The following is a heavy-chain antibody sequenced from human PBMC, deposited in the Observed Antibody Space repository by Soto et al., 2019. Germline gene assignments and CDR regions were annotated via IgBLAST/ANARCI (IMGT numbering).Heavy chain of an antibody. Sequence: ETLSLTCTVSGYSFTSYWIGWVRQMPGKGLEWMGIIYPGDSDTRYSPSFQGQVTISADKSISTAYLQWSSLKASDTAMYYCAGRRGGHYYFDYWGQGTLVTVSS. D-gene: IGHD3-16*01. CDR3: AGRRGGHYYFDY. J-gene: IGHJ4*02. CDR2: IYPGDSDT. CDR1: GYSFTSYW. V-gene: IGHV5-51*01.